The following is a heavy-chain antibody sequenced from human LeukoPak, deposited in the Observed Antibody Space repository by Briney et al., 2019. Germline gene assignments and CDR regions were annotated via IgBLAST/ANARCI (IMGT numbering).Heavy chain of an antibody. CDR2: IKQDGSAK. CDR3: ARERDTTAMVTHYYYYGMDV. J-gene: IGHJ6*02. V-gene: IGHV3-7*01. D-gene: IGHD5-18*01. Sequence: GGSLRLSCAASGFTLSTYWMSWVRQAPGKGLEWVANIKQDGSAKFYVDSVKGRFTISRDNAENSLDLQMNSLRAEDTAVYYCARERDTTAMVTHYYYYGMDVWGQGTTVTVSS. CDR1: GFTLSTYW.